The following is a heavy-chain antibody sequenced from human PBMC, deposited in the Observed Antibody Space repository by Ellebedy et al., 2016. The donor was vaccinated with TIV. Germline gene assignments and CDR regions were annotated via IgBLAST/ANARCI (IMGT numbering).Heavy chain of an antibody. V-gene: IGHV4-59*08. CDR3: ARVFLTFGDSNDAFDL. CDR2: IYSSGST. CDR1: GGSISSYY. D-gene: IGHD4-17*01. J-gene: IGHJ3*01. Sequence: MPSETLSLTCTVSGGSISSYYWSWIRQPPGKGLEWIGYIYSSGSTNYNPSLKSRVTISVDTSKNQFPLKLSSVTAADTAVYFCARVFLTFGDSNDAFDLWGQGTLVIVSS.